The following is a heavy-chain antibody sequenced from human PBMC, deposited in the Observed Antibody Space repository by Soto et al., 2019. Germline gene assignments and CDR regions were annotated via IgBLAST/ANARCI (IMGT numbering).Heavy chain of an antibody. V-gene: IGHV3-33*01. D-gene: IGHD5-12*01. Sequence: GSLRLSCAASGFTFSSYGMHWVRQAPGKGLEWVAVIWYDGSNKYYADSVKGRFTISRDNSKNTLYLQMNSLRAEDTAVYYCARDLSGYGFDYWGQGTLVTVSS. CDR3: ARDLSGYGFDY. J-gene: IGHJ4*02. CDR2: IWYDGSNK. CDR1: GFTFSSYG.